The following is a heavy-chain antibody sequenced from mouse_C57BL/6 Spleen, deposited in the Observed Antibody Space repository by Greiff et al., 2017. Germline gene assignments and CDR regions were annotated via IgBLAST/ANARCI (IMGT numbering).Heavy chain of an antibody. D-gene: IGHD1-1*01. CDR3: ARGGFTTVVARGFDY. J-gene: IGHJ2*01. CDR1: GYTFTSYW. CDR2: IDPSDSET. Sequence: QVHVKQPGAELVRPGSSVKLSCKASGYTFTSYWMHWVKQRPIQGLEWIGNIDPSDSETHYNQKFKDKATLTVDKSSSTAYMQLSSLTSEDSAVYYCARGGFTTVVARGFDYWGQGTTLTVSS. V-gene: IGHV1-52*01.